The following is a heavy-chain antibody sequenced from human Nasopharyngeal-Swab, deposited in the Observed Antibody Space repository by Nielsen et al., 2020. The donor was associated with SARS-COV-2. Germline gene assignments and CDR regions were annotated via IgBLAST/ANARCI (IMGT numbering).Heavy chain of an antibody. D-gene: IGHD2-15*01. J-gene: IGHJ4*02. CDR1: GFTFSGSA. V-gene: IGHV3-73*01. CDR3: TRRIVVDDY. CDR2: IRSKANSYAT. Sequence: GESLKISCAASGFTFSGSAMHWVRQASGKGLEWVGRIRSKANSYATAYAASVKGRFTISRDDSKNTAYLQMNSLKTEDTAVYYCTRRIVVDDYWGQGTLVTVSS.